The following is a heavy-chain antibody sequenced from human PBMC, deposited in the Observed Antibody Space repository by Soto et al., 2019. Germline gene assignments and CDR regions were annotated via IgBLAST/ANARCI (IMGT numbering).Heavy chain of an antibody. CDR1: GFTFTTYA. CDR3: AKAVGVTQRGYFDY. D-gene: IGHD1-26*01. J-gene: IGHJ4*02. V-gene: IGHV3-30*18. CDR2: VSYDENDN. Sequence: HVQLVESGGGVVQPGRSLRLSCAASGFTFTTYAMHWVRQAPGKGLEWVVVVSYDENDNSYGDSVKGRFTISRDNSKNTVYLQMDSLRPEDTAIYYCAKAVGVTQRGYFDYWGQGSLVTVSS.